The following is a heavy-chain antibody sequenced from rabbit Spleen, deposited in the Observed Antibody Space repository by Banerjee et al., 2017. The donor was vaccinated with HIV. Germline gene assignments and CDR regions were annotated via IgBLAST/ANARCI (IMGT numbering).Heavy chain of an antibody. J-gene: IGHJ4*01. CDR1: GFSFSNKAV. V-gene: IGHV1S45*01. D-gene: IGHD3-1*01. CDR2: INTSTGTT. CDR3: ARDLASVVGWNFSL. Sequence: QEQLVESGGGLVKPGASLTLTCKASGFSFSNKAVMCWVRQAPGKGLEWIGCINTSTGTTVYATWAKGRFTISRTSSPSVTLQMTSLTAADTATYFCARDLASVVGWNFSLWGQGTLVTVS.